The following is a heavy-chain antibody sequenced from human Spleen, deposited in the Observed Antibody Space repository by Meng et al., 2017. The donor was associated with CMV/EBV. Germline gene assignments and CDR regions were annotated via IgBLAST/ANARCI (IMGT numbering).Heavy chain of an antibody. J-gene: IGHJ4*02. D-gene: IGHD6-25*01. CDR1: GGSFSGYY. Sequence: LSLTCAVYGGSFSGYYWSWIRQPPGKGLEWIGEINHSGSTNYNPSLKSRVTISVDTSKNQFSLKLSSVTAADTAVYYCARGGYYFDYWGQGTLVTVSS. CDR3: ARGGYYFDY. CDR2: INHSGST. V-gene: IGHV4-34*01.